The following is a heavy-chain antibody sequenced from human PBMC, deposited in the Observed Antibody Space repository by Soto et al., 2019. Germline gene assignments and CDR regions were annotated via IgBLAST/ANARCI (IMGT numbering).Heavy chain of an antibody. J-gene: IGHJ4*02. Sequence: GGSLRLSCEASGFTFTTCWMTWVRQAPGKGLEWVSYISFSGSTIYYADSVKGRFTISRDKAKNSLYLQMNNLRPEDTAVYYCAGGDSGSFDSWGQGTLVTVSS. D-gene: IGHD3-16*01. CDR1: GFTFTTCW. CDR2: ISFSGSTI. V-gene: IGHV3-48*01. CDR3: AGGDSGSFDS.